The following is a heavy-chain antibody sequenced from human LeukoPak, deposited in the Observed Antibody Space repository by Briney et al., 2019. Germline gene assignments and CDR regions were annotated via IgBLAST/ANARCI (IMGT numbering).Heavy chain of an antibody. D-gene: IGHD3-22*01. J-gene: IGHJ4*02. V-gene: IGHV3-48*03. Sequence: QPGGSLRLSCAASGFTFSRYEMNWVRQAPGKGLEWVSYISSSGSTIYYADSVKGRFTISRDNAKNSLYLQMNSLRAEDTAVYYCARDVNYYDSSGSKGDYWGQGTLVTVSS. CDR3: ARDVNYYDSSGSKGDY. CDR2: ISSSGSTI. CDR1: GFTFSRYE.